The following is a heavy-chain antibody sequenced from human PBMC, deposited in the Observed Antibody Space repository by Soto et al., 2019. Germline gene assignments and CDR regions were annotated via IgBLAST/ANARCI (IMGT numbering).Heavy chain of an antibody. CDR3: ARGGSYLFDY. CDR1: GGSISVNSW. Sequence: QVQLQESGPGLVSPSGTLSLTCAVSGGSISVNSWWTWVRQPPGKGLEWIGEIYHSGTANYNPSLRGRVPISVDKSKNQFSLKLTSVTAADTAVYFCARGGSYLFDYWGQGTLVTVSS. V-gene: IGHV4-4*02. CDR2: IYHSGTA. D-gene: IGHD3-10*01. J-gene: IGHJ4*02.